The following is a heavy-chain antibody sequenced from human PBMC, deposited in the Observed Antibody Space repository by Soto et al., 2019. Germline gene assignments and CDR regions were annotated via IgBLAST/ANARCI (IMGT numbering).Heavy chain of an antibody. D-gene: IGHD3-10*01. J-gene: IGHJ4*02. CDR3: ARHGYYGSGSYYNS. CDR1: GYSFTSYW. V-gene: IGHV5-51*01. Sequence: GEPLRVCWKGSGYSFTSYWSGWVRQMPGKGLEWMGIIYPGDSDTRYSPSFQGQVTISADKSISTAYLQWSSLKASDTAMYYCARHGYYGSGSYYNSWAQGTLVTVSS. CDR2: IYPGDSDT.